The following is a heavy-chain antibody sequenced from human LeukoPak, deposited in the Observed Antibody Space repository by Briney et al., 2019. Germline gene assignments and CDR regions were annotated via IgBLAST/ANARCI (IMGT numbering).Heavy chain of an antibody. D-gene: IGHD1-26*01. CDR3: ASSGGALLEDDDFDI. CDR1: GGTFSSYA. Sequence: SVKVSCKASGGTFSSYAISWVRQAPGQGLEWMGGIIPIFGTANYAQKFQGRVTITADESTSTVYLELSSLRSEDTAVYYCASSGGALLEDDDFDIWGQGTMVTVSS. CDR2: IIPIFGTA. V-gene: IGHV1-69*13. J-gene: IGHJ3*02.